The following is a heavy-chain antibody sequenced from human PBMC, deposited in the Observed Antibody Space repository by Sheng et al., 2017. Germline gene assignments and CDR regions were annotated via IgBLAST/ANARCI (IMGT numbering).Heavy chain of an antibody. D-gene: IGHD2-15*01. CDR1: GFTFSSHW. J-gene: IGHJ3*02. CDR3: VRSGVPNGFDI. V-gene: IGHV3-74*03. Sequence: EVQLVESGGGLVQPGGSLRLSCAASGFTFSSHWIQWVRQAPGKGLVWVSRIDGDGSTTTYADSVKGRFTIFRDNAKNTLYLQMNSLRAEDTAVYYCVRSGVPNGFDIWGQGTMVTVSS. CDR2: IDGDGSTT.